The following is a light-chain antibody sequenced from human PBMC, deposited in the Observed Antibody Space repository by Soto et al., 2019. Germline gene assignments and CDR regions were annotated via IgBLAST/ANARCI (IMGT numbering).Light chain of an antibody. V-gene: IGKV3-15*01. CDR3: LQSNTLPSYT. CDR2: GAS. Sequence: EVVMTQSPGTLSVSPGERATLSCRASQSVNSNLAWYQQKFGQAPRLLIYGASTRATGIPARFSGSGSGTEFTLTISSLRSAAVAVYHYLQSNTLPSYTFGQGTNLEIK. J-gene: IGKJ2*01. CDR1: QSVNSN.